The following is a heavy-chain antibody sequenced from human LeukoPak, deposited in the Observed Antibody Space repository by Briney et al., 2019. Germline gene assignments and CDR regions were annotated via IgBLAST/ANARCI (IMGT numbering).Heavy chain of an antibody. CDR2: ISGRGGST. CDR3: ARGSTRSYYDSSGYYDY. J-gene: IGHJ4*02. CDR1: GFTFSSYA. Sequence: PGGSLRLSCAASGFTFSSYAMSWVRQAPGKGLEWVSTISGRGGSTYYADSVKGRFTISRDNSKNTLYLQMNSLRAEDTAIYYCARGSTRSYYDSSGYYDYWGQGTLVTVSS. D-gene: IGHD3-22*01. V-gene: IGHV3-23*01.